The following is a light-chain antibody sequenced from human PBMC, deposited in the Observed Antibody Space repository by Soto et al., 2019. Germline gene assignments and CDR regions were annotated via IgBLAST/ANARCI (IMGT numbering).Light chain of an antibody. CDR1: QCFSSD. J-gene: IGKJ1*01. CDR3: QNYNSYSEA. Sequence: DIQFTQSPSFLSASVVDRVTITFLASQCFSSDLAWYQQKPGKAPKLLIYAASTLQSGVPSRFSGSGSGTEFTLTISSLQPDDFATYYCQNYNSYSEAFGQGTKVDIK. CDR2: AAS. V-gene: IGKV1-9*01.